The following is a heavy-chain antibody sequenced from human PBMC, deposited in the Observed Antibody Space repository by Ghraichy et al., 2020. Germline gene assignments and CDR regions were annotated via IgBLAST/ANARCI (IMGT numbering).Heavy chain of an antibody. V-gene: IGHV4-39*01. Sequence: ESLNISCTVSGGSISSSSYYWGWIRQPPGKGLEWIGSIYYSGSTYYNPSLKSRVTISVDTSKNQFSLKLSSVTAADTAVYYCARTASHYYDFWSGYYRYFDYWGQGTLVTVSS. CDR3: ARTASHYYDFWSGYYRYFDY. J-gene: IGHJ4*02. CDR2: IYYSGST. CDR1: GGSISSSSYY. D-gene: IGHD3-3*01.